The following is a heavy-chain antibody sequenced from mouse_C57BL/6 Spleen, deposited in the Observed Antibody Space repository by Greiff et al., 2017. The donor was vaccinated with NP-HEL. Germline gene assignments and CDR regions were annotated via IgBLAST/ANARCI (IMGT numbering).Heavy chain of an antibody. CDR2: IYPGDGDT. Sequence: VQLQQSGPELVKPGASVKISCKASGYAFSSSWMNWVKQRPGKGLEWIGRIYPGDGDTNYNGKFKGKATLTADKSSSTAYMQLSSLTSEDSAVYFCARSDSNYEGYYFDYWGQGTTLTVSS. CDR3: ARSDSNYEGYYFDY. D-gene: IGHD2-5*01. V-gene: IGHV1-82*01. J-gene: IGHJ2*01. CDR1: GYAFSSSW.